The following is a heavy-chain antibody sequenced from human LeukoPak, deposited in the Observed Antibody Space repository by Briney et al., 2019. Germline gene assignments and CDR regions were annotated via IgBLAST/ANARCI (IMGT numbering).Heavy chain of an antibody. V-gene: IGHV3-11*01. CDR3: ARDGSLEGIAAAAYYYMDV. CDR1: GFTFSDCY. D-gene: IGHD6-13*01. J-gene: IGHJ6*03. Sequence: GGSLRLSCAASGFTFSDCYMSWIRQAPGKGLEWVSYISSSGSTIYYADSVKGRFTISRDNAKNSLYLQMNSLRAEDTAVYYCARDGSLEGIAAAAYYYMDVWGKGTTVTISS. CDR2: ISSSGSTI.